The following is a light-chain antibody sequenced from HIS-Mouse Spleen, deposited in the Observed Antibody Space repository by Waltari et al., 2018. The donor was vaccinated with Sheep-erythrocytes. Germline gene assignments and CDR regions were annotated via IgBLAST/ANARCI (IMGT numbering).Light chain of an antibody. V-gene: IGLV2-23*01. CDR3: CSYAGSSTPWV. CDR2: EGS. J-gene: IGLJ3*02. Sequence: QSALTQPASVSGSPGQSITISCTGTSSDVGSYNLVSCYQQHPGKAPKLMIYEGSKRPSGVSNRVSGSKSGNTASLTISGLQAEDEADYYCCSYAGSSTPWVFGGGTKLTVL. CDR1: SSDVGSYNL.